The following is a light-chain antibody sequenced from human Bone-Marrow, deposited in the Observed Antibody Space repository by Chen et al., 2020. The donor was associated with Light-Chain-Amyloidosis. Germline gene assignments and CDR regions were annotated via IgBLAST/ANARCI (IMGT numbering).Light chain of an antibody. CDR3: QAADSSGTYEVI. V-gene: IGLV3-25*03. J-gene: IGLJ2*01. CDR2: RDT. Sequence: SYELTQPPSVSVSPGQTTRITCSGDDLPTKYAYGYQQKPGQAPVLVIPRDTERPSGSSERFSGASSGTTATLTSSGVQAEDEADYHCQAADSSGTYEVIFGGGTKLTVL. CDR1: DLPTKY.